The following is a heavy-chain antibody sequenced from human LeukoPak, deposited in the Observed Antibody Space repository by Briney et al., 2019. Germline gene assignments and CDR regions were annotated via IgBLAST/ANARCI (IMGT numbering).Heavy chain of an antibody. D-gene: IGHD1-1*01. J-gene: IGHJ4*02. CDR3: AKVKGRTPHPTTGTTYYFDY. V-gene: IGHV3-23*01. CDR2: ISGSGGST. Sequence: PGGSLRLSCAASGFTFSSYAMSWVRQAPGKGLEWVSAISGSGGSTYYADSVKGRFTISRDNSKNTLYLQMNSLRAEDTAVYYCAKVKGRTPHPTTGTTYYFDYWGQGTLVTVSS. CDR1: GFTFSSYA.